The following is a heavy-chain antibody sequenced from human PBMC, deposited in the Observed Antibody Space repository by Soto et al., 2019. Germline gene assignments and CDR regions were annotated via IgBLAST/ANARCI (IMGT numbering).Heavy chain of an antibody. V-gene: IGHV3-7*01. D-gene: IGHD3-22*01. CDR3: ARASSVDAY. CDR1: GFAFSGYW. J-gene: IGHJ4*02. Sequence: EVQLVESGGDLVQPGGSLRLSCAASGFAFSGYWMSWVRQAPGKGLEGVANIKQDGSEKYYVDSVKGRFTISRDNAKNSLYLQMNSLRVEETAVYYCARASSVDAYWGQGTVVTVSS. CDR2: IKQDGSEK.